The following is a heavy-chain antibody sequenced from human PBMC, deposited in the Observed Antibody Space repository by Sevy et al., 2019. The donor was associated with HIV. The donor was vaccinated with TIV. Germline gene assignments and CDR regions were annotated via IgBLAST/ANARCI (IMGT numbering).Heavy chain of an antibody. J-gene: IGHJ4*02. V-gene: IGHV4-34*01. CDR1: GGSFSGYY. D-gene: IGHD1-26*01. Sequence: SERSLTCAVYGGSFSGYYWTWIRQPPGKGLEWIGEIMPGGITNYNPSLKSRVTISIDTSKNQFSLKVKSVTAADTAIYYCARGQWEHPFWGQGTQVTVSS. CDR3: ARGQWEHPF. CDR2: IMPGGIT.